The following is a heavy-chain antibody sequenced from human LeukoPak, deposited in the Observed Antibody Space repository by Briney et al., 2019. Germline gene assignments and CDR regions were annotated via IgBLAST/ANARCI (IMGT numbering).Heavy chain of an antibody. J-gene: IGHJ4*02. V-gene: IGHV1-69*05. CDR3: ARGPITMIVDYYFDY. CDR1: GGTFSSYA. CDR2: IIPIFGTA. Sequence: SVKVSCKASGGTFSSYAISWVRQAPGQGLEWVGGIIPIFGTANYAQKFQGRGTITTDESTSTAYMELSSLRSEDTAVYYCARGPITMIVDYYFDYWGQGTLVTVSS. D-gene: IGHD3-22*01.